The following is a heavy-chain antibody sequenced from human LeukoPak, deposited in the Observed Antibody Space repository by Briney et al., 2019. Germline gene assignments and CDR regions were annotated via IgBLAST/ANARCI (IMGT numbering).Heavy chain of an antibody. V-gene: IGHV3-23*01. CDR3: AKGQELDDGVFDS. CDR1: GFTFSTYA. J-gene: IGHJ4*02. CDR2: ISGSAYRT. D-gene: IGHD1-1*01. Sequence: GGSLRLSCTASGFTFSTYAMSWVRQAPGKGLEWVSSISGSAYRTYYADSVKGRFTVSWDSSRNTLYLQMNSLRLEDTAIYYCAKGQELDDGVFDSWGQGTRVTVSS.